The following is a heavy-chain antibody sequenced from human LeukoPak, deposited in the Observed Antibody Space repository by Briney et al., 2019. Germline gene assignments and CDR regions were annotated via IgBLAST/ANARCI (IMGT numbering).Heavy chain of an antibody. D-gene: IGHD2-15*01. Sequence: GGSLRLSCAASGFTLSAHGMNWVRQAPGKGLEWVAVISYDGSIKYYGDSGKGRFTISRDNSKNTLYLQMNSLRAGDTAVYYCARDLHCSGGRCYSGLQYWGQGTLVTVSS. J-gene: IGHJ4*02. CDR2: ISYDGSIK. V-gene: IGHV3-30*03. CDR1: GFTLSAHG. CDR3: ARDLHCSGGRCYSGLQY.